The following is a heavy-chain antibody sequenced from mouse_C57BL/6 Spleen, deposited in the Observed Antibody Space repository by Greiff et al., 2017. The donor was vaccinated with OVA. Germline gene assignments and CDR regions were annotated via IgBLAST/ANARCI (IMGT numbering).Heavy chain of an antibody. J-gene: IGHJ3*01. D-gene: IGHD2-3*01. CDR1: GYSFTDYN. Sequence: EVQLQQSGPELVKPGASVKISCKASGYSFTDYNMNWVKQSNGKSLEWIGVINPNDGTPSYNQKFKGKATLTVDQSSSTASMQLNSLTSEDSAVYYCASLYDGDYSCFAYWGQGTLVTVSA. V-gene: IGHV1-39*01. CDR3: ASLYDGDYSCFAY. CDR2: INPNDGTP.